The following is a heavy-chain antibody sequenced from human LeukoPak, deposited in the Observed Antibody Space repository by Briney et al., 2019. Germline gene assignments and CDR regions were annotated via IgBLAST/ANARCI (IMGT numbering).Heavy chain of an antibody. J-gene: IGHJ4*02. Sequence: GGSLRLSCAASGFTFSNYAMSWVRQAPGKGLEWVSAISGSGGSSKYYADSVKGRFTIFRDNSKNTLYLQTNSLRAEDTAVYYCARNSYDYVWGSYDRTSADYWGQGTLVTVSS. CDR2: ISGSGGSSK. CDR1: GFTFSNYA. V-gene: IGHV3-23*01. D-gene: IGHD3-16*01. CDR3: ARNSYDYVWGSYDRTSADY.